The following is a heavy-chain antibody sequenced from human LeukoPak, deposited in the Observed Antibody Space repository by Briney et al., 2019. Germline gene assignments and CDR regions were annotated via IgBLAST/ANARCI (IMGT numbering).Heavy chain of an antibody. CDR2: IYPGDSDT. J-gene: IGHJ3*02. CDR3: ARRRYCSSTSCHAGALDI. CDR1: GYSFPIYW. Sequence: GASLKISCKGSGYSFPIYWIAWVRQMPGKGLVWMGIIYPGDSDTRYSPSFQGQVTFSADKSISTAYLQWSSLKASDTAMYYCARRRYCSSTSCHAGALDIWGQGTMVTVSS. D-gene: IGHD2-2*01. V-gene: IGHV5-51*01.